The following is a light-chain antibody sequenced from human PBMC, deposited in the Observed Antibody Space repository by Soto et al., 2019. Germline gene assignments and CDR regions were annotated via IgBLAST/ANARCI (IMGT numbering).Light chain of an antibody. CDR1: SSDVGGYNY. Sequence: QSVLTQPASVSGSPGQSITISCTGTSSDVGGYNYVSWYQQHPGKAPKLMIYDVSNRPSGVSNRFSGSKSGNTASLTISGLQAEDEADYYCRSYTSSSTLPYVFGNGTKVTVL. CDR3: RSYTSSSTLPYV. V-gene: IGLV2-14*01. CDR2: DVS. J-gene: IGLJ1*01.